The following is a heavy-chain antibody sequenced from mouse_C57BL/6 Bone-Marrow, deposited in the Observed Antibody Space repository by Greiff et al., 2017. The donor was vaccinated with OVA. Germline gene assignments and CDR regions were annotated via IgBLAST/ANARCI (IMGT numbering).Heavy chain of an antibody. J-gene: IGHJ3*01. V-gene: IGHV6-3*01. D-gene: IGHD1-1*01. CDR3: TGGATVVASPFAY. Sequence: EVKLEESGGGLVQPGGSMTLSCVASGFTFSNYWMNWVRQSPEKGLEWVAQIRLKSDNYATHHAESVKGRFTIPRDDAKSRVYLQMNDLRAEYTGIYYATGGATVVASPFAYWGQGTLVTVSA. CDR2: IRLKSDNYAT. CDR1: GFTFSNYW.